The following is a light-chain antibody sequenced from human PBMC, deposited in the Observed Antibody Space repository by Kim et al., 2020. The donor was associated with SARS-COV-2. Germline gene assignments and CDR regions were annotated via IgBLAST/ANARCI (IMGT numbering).Light chain of an antibody. V-gene: IGKV3-15*01. CDR1: HSVRTN. Sequence: PGEGSPPTGRASHSVRTNLAWCQQRPGQSPRLLFHGSSTRANELPARFRGSGSGTEFTLTISSLQSEDFAVYNCQQYNTGPYTFGQGTKMYIK. CDR3: QQYNTGPYT. J-gene: IGKJ2*01. CDR2: GSS.